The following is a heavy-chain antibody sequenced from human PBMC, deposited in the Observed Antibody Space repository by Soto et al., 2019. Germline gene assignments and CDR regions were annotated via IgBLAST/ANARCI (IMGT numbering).Heavy chain of an antibody. CDR3: AKNAMSTVTRRGQYFDS. CDR1: GFTFNTYA. D-gene: IGHD4-17*01. CDR2: IGGGTGAT. V-gene: IGHV3-23*01. Sequence: VQLLESGGGLVQPGGSLRLSCAASGFTFNTYAMSWVRQAPGEGLEWVSGIGGGTGATYNADSVKGRFIISRDNSKNTLYLQMNNLRVEDTAVYYCAKNAMSTVTRRGQYFDSWGQGTLVTVSS. J-gene: IGHJ4*02.